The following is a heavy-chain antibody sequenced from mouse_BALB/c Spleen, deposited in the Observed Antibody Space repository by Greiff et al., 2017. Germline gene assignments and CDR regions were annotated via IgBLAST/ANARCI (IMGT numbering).Heavy chain of an antibody. D-gene: IGHD2-4*01. CDR1: GFTFSSFG. V-gene: IGHV5-17*02. Sequence: EVKLVESGGGLVQPGGSRKLSCAASGFTFSSFGMHWVRQAPEKGLEWVAYISSGSSTIYYADTVKGRFTISRDNPKNTLFLQMTSLRSEDTAMYYCAREGYDYDGGDWGQGTTPTVSS. CDR2: ISSGSSTI. J-gene: IGHJ2*01. CDR3: AREGYDYDGGD.